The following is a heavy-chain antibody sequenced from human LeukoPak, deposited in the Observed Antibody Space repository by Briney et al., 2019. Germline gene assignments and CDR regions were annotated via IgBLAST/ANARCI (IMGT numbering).Heavy chain of an antibody. CDR3: AREGPGDGYNPRAPRTFDY. CDR2: IIPIFGTA. Sequence: GASVKVSCKASGGTFSSYAISWVRQAPGQGLEWMGGIIPIFGTANYAQKFQGRVTITTDESTSTAYMELSSLRSEDTAVYYCAREGPGDGYNPRAPRTFDYWGQGTLVTVSS. V-gene: IGHV1-69*05. D-gene: IGHD5-24*01. J-gene: IGHJ4*02. CDR1: GGTFSSYA.